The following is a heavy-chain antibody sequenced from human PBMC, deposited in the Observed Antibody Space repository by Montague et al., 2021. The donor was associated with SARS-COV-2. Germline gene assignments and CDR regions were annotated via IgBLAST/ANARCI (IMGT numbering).Heavy chain of an antibody. CDR2: IYTTGST. CDR1: GDPITSDVSY. J-gene: IGHJ4*02. Sequence: TLSLTCTVSGDPITSDVSYWSWIRQPAGKGLEWIGRIYTTGSTNYNPSLKSRLTISLDTSKNQFSLKLSSVTAAGTAVYYCARDDFRWDFDCWGQGTLVTVSS. CDR3: ARDDFRWDFDC. V-gene: IGHV4-61*02. D-gene: IGHD2/OR15-2a*01.